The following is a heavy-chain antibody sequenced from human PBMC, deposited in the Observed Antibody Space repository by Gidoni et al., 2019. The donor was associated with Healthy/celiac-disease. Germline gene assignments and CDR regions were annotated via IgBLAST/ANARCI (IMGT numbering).Heavy chain of an antibody. CDR1: GFTFRSYA. J-gene: IGHJ5*02. CDR3: AKNVDTAIFSWFDP. V-gene: IGHV3-23*01. Sequence: VQLLESGAGLVQPGGSLRLSSAASGFTFRSYAMSWVRQAPGKGLEWVAAISGSGGSTYYADSVKGRFTSSRDNSKNTLYLQMNSLRAEDTAVYYCAKNVDTAIFSWFDPWGQGTLVTVSS. CDR2: ISGSGGST. D-gene: IGHD5-18*01.